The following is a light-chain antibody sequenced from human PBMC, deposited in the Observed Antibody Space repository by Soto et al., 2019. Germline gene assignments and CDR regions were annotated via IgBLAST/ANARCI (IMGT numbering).Light chain of an antibody. V-gene: IGLV4-69*01. J-gene: IGLJ2*01. Sequence: QAVVTQSPSASASLGASVKLTCTLSSGHSNYAIAWHQQQPEKGPRYLMKLNSDGSHNKGDGIPDRFSGSSSGAERYLTISSLQSEDEADYYCQTWGTGIHVVFGGGTKLTVL. CDR3: QTWGTGIHVV. CDR1: SGHSNYA. CDR2: LNSDGSH.